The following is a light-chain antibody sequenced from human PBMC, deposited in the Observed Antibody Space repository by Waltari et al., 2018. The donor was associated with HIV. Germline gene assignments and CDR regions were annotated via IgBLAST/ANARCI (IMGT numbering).Light chain of an antibody. CDR2: DAS. V-gene: IGKV3-15*01. CDR1: QSVVTK. Sequence: EIVMTQSPATLSVSPGERATLSCRASQSVVTKVAWYQQKPGQPPRLLMYDASTRATGVPGRCSGSGSGTDFTLTISSLQSEDFAVYHCQQHHNWPSTFGQGTRVDIK. CDR3: QQHHNWPST. J-gene: IGKJ1*01.